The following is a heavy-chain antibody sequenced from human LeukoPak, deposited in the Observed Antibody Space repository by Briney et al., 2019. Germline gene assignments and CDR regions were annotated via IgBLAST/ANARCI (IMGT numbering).Heavy chain of an antibody. Sequence: PGGSLRLSCVASGFTCSDYEMNWVRQAPGKGLEWISYISTGGDTIHYADSVKGRFTISRDNAKNSLYLQMDSLRAEDTAVYYCARNLAYWGQGALVTVSS. CDR3: ARNLAY. V-gene: IGHV3-48*03. J-gene: IGHJ4*02. CDR2: ISTGGDTI. CDR1: GFTCSDYE.